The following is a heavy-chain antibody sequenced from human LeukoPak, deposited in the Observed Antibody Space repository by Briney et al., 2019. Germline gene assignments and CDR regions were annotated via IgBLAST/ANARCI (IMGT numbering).Heavy chain of an antibody. Sequence: ASVKVSXKASGGTFSSYAISWVRQAPGQGLEWMGWISAYNGNTNYAQKLQGRVTMTTDTSTSTAYMELRSLRSDDTAVYYCARVRGEPNYYYYYMDVWGKGTTVTVSS. J-gene: IGHJ6*03. V-gene: IGHV1-18*01. D-gene: IGHD1-14*01. CDR1: GGTFSSYA. CDR3: ARVRGEPNYYYYYMDV. CDR2: ISAYNGNT.